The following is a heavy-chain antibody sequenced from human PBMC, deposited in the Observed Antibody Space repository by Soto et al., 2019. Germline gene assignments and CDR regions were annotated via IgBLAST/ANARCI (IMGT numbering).Heavy chain of an antibody. V-gene: IGHV1-18*01. CDR2: ISAYNGNT. CDR3: ARGPRGGYGDYVFDP. J-gene: IGHJ5*02. D-gene: IGHD4-17*01. CDR1: GYTFTTYS. Sequence: ASVKVSCKASGYTFTTYSITWVRQAPGQGLEWMGWISAYNGNTNYAQKLQDRVTMTKDASTSTAYMELRSLRSDDTAVYYCARGPRGGYGDYVFDPWGQGTQVTVS.